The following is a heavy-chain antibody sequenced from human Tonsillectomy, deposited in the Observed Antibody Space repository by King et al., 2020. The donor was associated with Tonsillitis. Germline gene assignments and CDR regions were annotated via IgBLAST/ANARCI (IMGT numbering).Heavy chain of an antibody. CDR3: ARVSCSGGSCYLDY. J-gene: IGHJ4*02. D-gene: IGHD2-15*01. V-gene: IGHV4-59*01. CDR2: IYYSGGT. Sequence: QLQESGPGLVKPSETLSLTCTVSGGSISSYYWSWIRQPPGKGLEWIGYIYYSGGTNYNPSLKSRVTISVDTSKNQFSLKLSSVTAADTAVYYCARVSCSGGSCYLDYWGQGTLVTVSS. CDR1: GGSISSYY.